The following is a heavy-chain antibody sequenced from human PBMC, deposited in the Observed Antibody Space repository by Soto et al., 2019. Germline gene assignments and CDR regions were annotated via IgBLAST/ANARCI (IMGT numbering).Heavy chain of an antibody. CDR1: GYTFTSYG. D-gene: IGHD3-3*01. CDR2: ISAYNGNT. J-gene: IGHJ3*02. V-gene: IGHV1-18*01. CDR3: ARDGGLEWLSPSNDAFDS. Sequence: ASVKVSCKASGYTFTSYGISWVRQAPGQGLEWMGWISAYNGNTNYAQKLQGRVTMTTDTSTSTAYMELRSLRSDDTAVYYCARDGGLEWLSPSNDAFDSWGQGTMVTVSS.